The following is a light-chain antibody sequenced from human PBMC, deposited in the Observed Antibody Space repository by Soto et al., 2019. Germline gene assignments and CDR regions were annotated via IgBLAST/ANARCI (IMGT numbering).Light chain of an antibody. CDR2: GAS. CDR1: QSVSSSY. V-gene: IGKV3-20*01. CDR3: QQYAGSPLT. J-gene: IGKJ3*01. Sequence: EIVLTQSPGTLSLSPGERATLSCRASQSVSSSYLAWYQQKPGQAPRLLIYGASSRPTGIPDRFSGSGSGTDFTLTISRLEPEDFAVYYCQQYAGSPLTFGPGTKVDIK.